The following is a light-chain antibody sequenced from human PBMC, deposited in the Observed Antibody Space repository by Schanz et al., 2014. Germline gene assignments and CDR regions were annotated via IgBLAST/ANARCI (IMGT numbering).Light chain of an antibody. Sequence: QSVLTQPPSVSAAPGQKVTISCSGSTSNIGSNYVSWYQQLPGTAPKLLIFDNNQRPSGIPDRFSASKSGASATLGITGLQTGDEADYYCATWDTNLSVVVFGGGTKLTVL. CDR1: TSNIGSNY. V-gene: IGLV1-51*01. J-gene: IGLJ2*01. CDR2: DNN. CDR3: ATWDTNLSVVV.